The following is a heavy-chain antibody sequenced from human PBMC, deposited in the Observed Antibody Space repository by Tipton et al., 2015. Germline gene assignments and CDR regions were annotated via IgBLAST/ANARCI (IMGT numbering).Heavy chain of an antibody. CDR1: GDSVSSNSAA. CDR3: ARGIGHCSNTICSQNGFDP. V-gene: IGHV6-1*01. CDR2: TYYRSKWYS. J-gene: IGHJ5*02. Sequence: GLVKPSQTLSLTCAISGDSVSSNSAAWNWIRQSPSRGLEWLGNTYYRSKWYSDYAVSVKSRITINSDTSKNQFSLHLNSVTPDDTAVYYCARGIGHCSNTICSQNGFDPWGQGTLVTVSS. D-gene: IGHD2-2*01.